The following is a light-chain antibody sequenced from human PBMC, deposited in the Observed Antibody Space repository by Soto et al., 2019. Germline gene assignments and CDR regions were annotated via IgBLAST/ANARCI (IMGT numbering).Light chain of an antibody. CDR2: AAS. V-gene: IGKV1-6*01. CDR3: LQYYNYPWT. J-gene: IGKJ1*01. Sequence: ADQMTQSPSSLSSAVGHRVTITCLASQGIRNALVWYQQEPGQAPKLLIYAASRLDSGFPSRFSGSGSGTDFTLTISSLQSEDFATYYCLQYYNYPWTFGQGTKVDIK. CDR1: QGIRNA.